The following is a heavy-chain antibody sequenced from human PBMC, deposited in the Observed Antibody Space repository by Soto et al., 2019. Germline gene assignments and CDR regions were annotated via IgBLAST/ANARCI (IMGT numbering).Heavy chain of an antibody. J-gene: IGHJ5*02. Sequence: QVQLQESGPGLVRPSQTLALTCTVSGASINSGGFYWTWIRQHPEKGLEWIGYIHYSGSTYYNPSLKSRLTVSLGTSENQFSLTLRSLTAADTAVYYCARVPITTTAEFTWGQGALVTVSS. CDR2: IHYSGST. CDR3: ARVPITTTAEFT. V-gene: IGHV4-31*03. CDR1: GASINSGGFY. D-gene: IGHD4-4*01.